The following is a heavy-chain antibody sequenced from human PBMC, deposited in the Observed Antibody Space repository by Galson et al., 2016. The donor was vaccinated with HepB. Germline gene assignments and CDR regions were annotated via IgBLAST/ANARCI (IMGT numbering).Heavy chain of an antibody. CDR3: AGGTLGVSGLDV. CDR2: IIPMINLA. Sequence: SVKVSCKASGGTFSSYTFSWVRQAPGQGLEWMGRIIPMINLATYAQRLQGRVTITADKTTTTAYMELKSLTSEDTAVYYCAGGTLGVSGLDVWGQGTTVTVSS. CDR1: GGTFSSYT. V-gene: IGHV1-69*02. J-gene: IGHJ6*02. D-gene: IGHD3-10*01.